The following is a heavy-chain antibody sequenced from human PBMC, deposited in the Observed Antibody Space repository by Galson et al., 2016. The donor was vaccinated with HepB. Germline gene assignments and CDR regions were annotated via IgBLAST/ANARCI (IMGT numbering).Heavy chain of an antibody. CDR1: GFTFDGYA. Sequence: SLRLSCAASGFTFDGYAMHWVRQTPGKGLEWVSGISWNSGSIGYADSVKGRFITSRDNAKNSLYLQMNSLRSEDTALYYCAKVDRWRYDAFDIWGQGTMVTVSS. J-gene: IGHJ3*02. D-gene: IGHD3/OR15-3a*01. V-gene: IGHV3-9*01. CDR3: AKVDRWRYDAFDI. CDR2: ISWNSGSI.